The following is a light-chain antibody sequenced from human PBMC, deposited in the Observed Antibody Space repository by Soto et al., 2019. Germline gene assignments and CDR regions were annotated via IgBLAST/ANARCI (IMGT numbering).Light chain of an antibody. CDR3: QQRGNWPPGFT. V-gene: IGKV3-11*01. J-gene: IGKJ3*01. Sequence: EIVLTQSPATLSLSPGERATLSCRASQTVSRHLAWYPQKPGQAPRLLIYDTSNRATGIPARFSGSGSGTDFTLTISGLETEDFAVYYCQQRGNWPPGFTFGPGTTVDMK. CDR1: QTVSRH. CDR2: DTS.